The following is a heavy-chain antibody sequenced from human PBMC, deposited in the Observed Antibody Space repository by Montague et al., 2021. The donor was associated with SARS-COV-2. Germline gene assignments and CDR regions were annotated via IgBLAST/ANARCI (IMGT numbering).Heavy chain of an antibody. CDR3: ARKEMKYSSIWSTGGNWVDP. CDR1: GCSISSSSYY. D-gene: IGHD6-13*01. J-gene: IGHJ5*02. Sequence: SETLSLTCTVSGCSISSSSYYWGWIRQPPGKGLEWIGSIYYSGSTYYNPSLKSRVTVSVDTSKNQFSLKLSSVTAADTAVYYCARKEMKYSSIWSTGGNWVDPWGQGTLGTVSS. V-gene: IGHV4-39*01. CDR2: IYYSGST.